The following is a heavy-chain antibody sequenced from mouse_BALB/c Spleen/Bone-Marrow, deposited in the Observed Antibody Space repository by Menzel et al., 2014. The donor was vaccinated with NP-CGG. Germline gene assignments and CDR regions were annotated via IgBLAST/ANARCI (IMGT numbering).Heavy chain of an antibody. V-gene: IGHV1-80*01. CDR3: TRVYYGNLDY. CDR1: GYEFSSYW. J-gene: IGHJ4*01. Sequence: QVQLQQSGAELVRPGSSVKISCKASGYEFSSYWMNWVKQRPGQGLEWIGQIYPGDGDTNYNGKFKGKATLTADKSSSTAYMQVRSLPSEDSAVYFCTRVYYGNLDYWGQGTSVTVSS. D-gene: IGHD2-1*01. CDR2: IYPGDGDT.